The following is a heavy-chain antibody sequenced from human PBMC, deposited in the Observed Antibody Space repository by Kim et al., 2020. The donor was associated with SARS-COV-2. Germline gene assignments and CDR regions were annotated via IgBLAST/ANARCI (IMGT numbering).Heavy chain of an antibody. J-gene: IGHJ2*01. CDR1: GFTFSSYG. V-gene: IGHV3-23*03. D-gene: IGHD2-21*01. CDR2: IYSGGSGT. Sequence: GGSLRLSCAASGFTFSSYGMSWVRQAPGKGLEWVSFIYSGGSGTYYADSVKGRFTISRDNAKNSLYLQMNSLRVEDTAVYYCVKDGCGGVWY. CDR3: VKDGCGGVWY.